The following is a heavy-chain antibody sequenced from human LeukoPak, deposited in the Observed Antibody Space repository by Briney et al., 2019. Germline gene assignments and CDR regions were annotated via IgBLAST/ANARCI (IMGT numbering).Heavy chain of an antibody. CDR1: GGSISSYY. CDR2: IYYSGST. Sequence: SETLSLTCTVSGGSISSYYWSWIRQPPGKGPEWIGYIYYSGSTNYNPSLKSRVTISVDTSKNQFSLKLSSVTAADTAVYYCARHSSSGYYYDPRDAFDIWGQGTMVTVSS. CDR3: ARHSSSGYYYDPRDAFDI. V-gene: IGHV4-59*08. D-gene: IGHD3-22*01. J-gene: IGHJ3*02.